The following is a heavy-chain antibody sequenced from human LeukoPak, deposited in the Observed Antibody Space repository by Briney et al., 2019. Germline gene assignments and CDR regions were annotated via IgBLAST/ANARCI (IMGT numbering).Heavy chain of an antibody. D-gene: IGHD3-3*01. V-gene: IGHV3-30*01. Sequence: GRSLRLSCAASGFTFSSYAMHWVRQAPGKGLEWVAVISYGGDNEYYADSVKGRFTISRDNSKNTLYLQMNSLRAEDTAVYYCARDFEAHDLRPIGYWGQGTLVTVSS. J-gene: IGHJ4*02. CDR3: ARDFEAHDLRPIGY. CDR1: GFTFSSYA. CDR2: ISYGGDNE.